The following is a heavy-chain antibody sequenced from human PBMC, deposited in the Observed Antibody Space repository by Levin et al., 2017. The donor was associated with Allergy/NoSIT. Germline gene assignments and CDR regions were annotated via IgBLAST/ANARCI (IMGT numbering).Heavy chain of an antibody. CDR1: GFTFSSYG. Sequence: GGSLRLSCAASGFTFSSYGMHWVRQAPGKGLEWVAVISYDGSNKYYADSVKGRFTISRDNSKNTLYLQMNSLRAEDTAVYYCAKDLGSEDCSGGSCFGLDLYYYGMDVWGQGTTVTVSS. J-gene: IGHJ6*02. CDR2: ISYDGSNK. V-gene: IGHV3-30*18. CDR3: AKDLGSEDCSGGSCFGLDLYYYGMDV. D-gene: IGHD2-15*01.